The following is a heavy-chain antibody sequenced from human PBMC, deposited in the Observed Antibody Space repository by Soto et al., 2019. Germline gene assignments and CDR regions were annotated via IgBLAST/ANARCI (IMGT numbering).Heavy chain of an antibody. J-gene: IGHJ3*02. Sequence: HPGGSLRLSCAASGFTFSSYSMNWVRQAPGKGLEWVSAISSSGGSTYYADSVKGRFTISRDNSKNTLYLQMNSLRAEDTAVYYCANSGYAFDIWGQGTMVTVSS. CDR1: GFTFSSYS. D-gene: IGHD1-26*01. V-gene: IGHV3-23*01. CDR2: ISSSGGST. CDR3: ANSGYAFDI.